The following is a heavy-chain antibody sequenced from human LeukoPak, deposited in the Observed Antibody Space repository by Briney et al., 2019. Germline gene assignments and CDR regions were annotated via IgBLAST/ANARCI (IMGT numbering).Heavy chain of an antibody. CDR3: ARGPPYCSSTSCYGTYYYYYMDV. Sequence: ASVKVSCKASGYTFTGYYMHWVRQAPGQGLEWMGWINPNSGGTNYAQKFQGRVTITRNTSISTAYMELSSLRSEDTAVYYCARGPPYCSSTSCYGTYYYYYMDVWGKGTTVTVSS. CDR1: GYTFTGYY. J-gene: IGHJ6*03. D-gene: IGHD2-2*01. CDR2: INPNSGGT. V-gene: IGHV1-2*02.